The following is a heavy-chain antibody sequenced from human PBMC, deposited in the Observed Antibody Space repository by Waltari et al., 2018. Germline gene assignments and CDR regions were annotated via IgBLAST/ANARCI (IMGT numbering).Heavy chain of an antibody. CDR1: WFTVSRNY. D-gene: IGHD4-17*01. V-gene: IGHV3-53*01. CDR3: ARGGGYGDWKHYYYYGMDV. J-gene: IGHJ6*02. Sequence: EVQLVESGGGLIQPGGSLRLSCAASWFTVSRNYMSWVRHAPGKGLEWVSVIYSGGSTYYADSVKGRFTISRDNSKNTLYLQMNSLRAEDTAVYYCARGGGYGDWKHYYYYGMDVWGQGTTVTVSS. CDR2: IYSGGST.